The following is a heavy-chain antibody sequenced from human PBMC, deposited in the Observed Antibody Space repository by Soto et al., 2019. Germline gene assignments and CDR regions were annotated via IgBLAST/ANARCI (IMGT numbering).Heavy chain of an antibody. Sequence: GGSLRLSCAASGFTFDDHAMHWVRQAPGRGLEWVSGISWSSRGIGYADSVKGRFTISRDNAKNSLYLQMNSLRPEDTALYYCAKDIGSAAAVTYYYYGLDVWGQGTTVTVS. D-gene: IGHD6-13*01. CDR1: GFTFDDHA. CDR2: ISWSSRGI. V-gene: IGHV3-9*01. J-gene: IGHJ6*02. CDR3: AKDIGSAAAVTYYYYGLDV.